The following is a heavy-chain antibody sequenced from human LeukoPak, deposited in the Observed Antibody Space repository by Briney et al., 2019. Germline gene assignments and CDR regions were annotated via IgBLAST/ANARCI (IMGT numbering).Heavy chain of an antibody. D-gene: IGHD4-23*01. V-gene: IGHV4-31*03. J-gene: IGHJ4*02. Sequence: SQTLSLTCTVSGGSIGSGGYYWIWLRQHPGKGLEWIGYIYYSGSTYYNPSLKSRVTISVDTSKNQFSLKLNSVTAADTAVYYCARAPATVVEFDHWGQGTLVTVSS. CDR3: ARAPATVVEFDH. CDR2: IYYSGST. CDR1: GGSIGSGGYY.